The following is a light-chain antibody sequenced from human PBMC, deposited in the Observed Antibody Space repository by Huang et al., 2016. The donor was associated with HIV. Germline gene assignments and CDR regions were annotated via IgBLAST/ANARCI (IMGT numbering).Light chain of an antibody. CDR2: DAS. CDR1: QGISSA. CDR3: QQRSIPFT. V-gene: IGKV1-13*02. J-gene: IGKJ3*01. Sequence: AIQLTQSPSSLSASVGDRVTITCRASQGISSALAWYQQKPGKAPKLLIYDASSLESGVPSRFSGSGSGTDFTLTISSLQPEDFAVYYCQQRSIPFTFGPGTKVDIK.